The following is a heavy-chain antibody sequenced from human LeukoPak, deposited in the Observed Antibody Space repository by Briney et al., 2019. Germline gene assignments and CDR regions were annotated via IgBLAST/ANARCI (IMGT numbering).Heavy chain of an antibody. CDR3: ARESITMVRGVRD. V-gene: IGHV4-4*07. D-gene: IGHD3-10*01. CDR2: IYTSGST. CDR1: GGSFSGYY. J-gene: IGHJ4*02. Sequence: PSETLSLTCAVYGGSFSGYYWSWIRQPAGKGLEWIGRIYTSGSTNYNPSLKSRVTMSVDTSKNQFSLKLSSVTAADTAVYYCARESITMVRGVRDWGQGTLVTVSS.